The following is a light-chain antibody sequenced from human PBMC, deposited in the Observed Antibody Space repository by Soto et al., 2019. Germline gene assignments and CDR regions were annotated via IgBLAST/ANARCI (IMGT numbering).Light chain of an antibody. CDR2: EVS. Sequence: QSALTQPASVSGSPGQSITISCTGTSSDVGGYNYVSWYQQQSGKAPKLMIHEVSNRPSGVSSRFSGSKSGNTASLTISGLQAEDEADYYCSSYTSSRAYVFGSGTNVTVL. CDR3: SSYTSSRAYV. V-gene: IGLV2-14*01. J-gene: IGLJ1*01. CDR1: SSDVGGYNY.